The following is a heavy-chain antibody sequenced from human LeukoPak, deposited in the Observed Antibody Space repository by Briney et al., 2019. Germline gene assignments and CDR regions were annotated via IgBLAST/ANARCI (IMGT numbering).Heavy chain of an antibody. Sequence: PGGSLRLSCAASGFTFSSYSMNWVRQAPGKGLEWVSYISSSSSTIKYADSVKGRFTISRDKAKNSLYLQMNSLRAEDTAVYYCAREGYSYGGLDAFDIWGQGTMVTVSS. CDR2: ISSSSSTI. J-gene: IGHJ3*02. D-gene: IGHD5-18*01. V-gene: IGHV3-48*01. CDR3: AREGYSYGGLDAFDI. CDR1: GFTFSSYS.